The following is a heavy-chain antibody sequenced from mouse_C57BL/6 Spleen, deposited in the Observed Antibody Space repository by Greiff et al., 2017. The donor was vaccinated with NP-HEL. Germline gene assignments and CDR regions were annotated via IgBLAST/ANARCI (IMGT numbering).Heavy chain of an antibody. CDR3: ARRGYYGSSLYWYFDV. J-gene: IGHJ1*03. CDR2: ISSGSSTI. D-gene: IGHD1-1*01. Sequence: EVQRVESGGGLVKPGGSLKLSCAASGFTFSDYGMHWVRQAPEKGLEWVAYISSGSSTIYYADTVKGRFTISRDNAKNTLFLQMTSLRSEDTAMYYCARRGYYGSSLYWYFDVWGTGTTVTVSS. CDR1: GFTFSDYG. V-gene: IGHV5-17*01.